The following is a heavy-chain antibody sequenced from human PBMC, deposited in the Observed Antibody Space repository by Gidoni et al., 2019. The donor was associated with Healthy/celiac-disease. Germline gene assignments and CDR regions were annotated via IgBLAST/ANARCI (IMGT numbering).Heavy chain of an antibody. V-gene: IGHV5-10-1*03. CDR1: GYSFTSYW. CDR3: ARFRAYSYGAQGGFDY. J-gene: IGHJ4*02. Sequence: EVQLVQSGAEVKKPGASLRISCKGSGYSFTSYWISWVRQMPGKCLEWMGRIDPSDSYTNYSPSFQGHVTISADKSISTAYRQWSSLKASDTAMYYCARFRAYSYGAQGGFDYWGQGTLVTVSS. D-gene: IGHD5-18*01. CDR2: IDPSDSYT.